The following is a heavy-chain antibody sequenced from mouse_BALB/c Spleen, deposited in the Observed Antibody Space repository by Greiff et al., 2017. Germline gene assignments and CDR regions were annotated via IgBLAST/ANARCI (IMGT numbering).Heavy chain of an antibody. D-gene: IGHD1-1*01. CDR3: ARAYEDYAMDY. CDR1: GYSITSDYA. J-gene: IGHJ4*01. CDR2: ISYSGST. V-gene: IGHV3-2*02. Sequence: EVKLMESGPGLVKPSQSLSLTCTVTGYSITSDYAWNWIRQFPGNKLEWMGYISYSGSTSYNPSLKSRISITRDTSKNQFFLQLNSVTTEDTATYYCARAYEDYAMDYWGQGTSVTVSS.